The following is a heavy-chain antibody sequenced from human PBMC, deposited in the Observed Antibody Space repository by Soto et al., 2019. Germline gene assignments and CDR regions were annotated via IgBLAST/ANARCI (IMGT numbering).Heavy chain of an antibody. CDR3: ARANHWMKEANPHDY. Sequence: EVQLLESGGGLVQPGGSLRLPCAASGFTFSSYAMTWVRQAPGKGLEWVSSLSGSGGNTYYADSVKGRFTISRDNSKNTLYLQMNSLRAEDTAVYYCARANHWMKEANPHDYWGQGTLVTVSS. CDR2: LSGSGGNT. D-gene: IGHD2-2*03. V-gene: IGHV3-23*01. CDR1: GFTFSSYA. J-gene: IGHJ4*02.